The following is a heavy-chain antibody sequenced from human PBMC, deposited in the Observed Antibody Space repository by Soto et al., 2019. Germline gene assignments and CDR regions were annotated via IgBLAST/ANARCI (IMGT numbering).Heavy chain of an antibody. J-gene: IGHJ6*02. V-gene: IGHV1-69*01. CDR3: ARGADTAMVPYYYYGMDV. Sequence: QVQLVQSGAEVKKPGSSVKVSCKASGGTFSSYAISWVRQAPGQGLEWMGGIILIFGTANYAQKFQGRVTITADESTSTAYMELSSLRSEDTAVYYCARGADTAMVPYYYYGMDVWGQGTTVTVSS. CDR2: IILIFGTA. D-gene: IGHD5-18*01. CDR1: GGTFSSYA.